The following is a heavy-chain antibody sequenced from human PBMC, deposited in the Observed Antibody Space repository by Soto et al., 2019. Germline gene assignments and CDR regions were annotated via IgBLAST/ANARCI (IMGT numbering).Heavy chain of an antibody. D-gene: IGHD3-3*01. Sequence: PGGSLRLSCAASGFTFSSYSMNWVRQAPGKGLEWVSYISSSSSTTYYADSVKGRFTISRDNAKNSLYLQMNSLRDEDTAVYYCARDRRYDFWSGYFPYYYYGMDVWGQGTTVTVSS. CDR3: ARDRRYDFWSGYFPYYYYGMDV. V-gene: IGHV3-48*02. J-gene: IGHJ6*02. CDR1: GFTFSSYS. CDR2: ISSSSSTT.